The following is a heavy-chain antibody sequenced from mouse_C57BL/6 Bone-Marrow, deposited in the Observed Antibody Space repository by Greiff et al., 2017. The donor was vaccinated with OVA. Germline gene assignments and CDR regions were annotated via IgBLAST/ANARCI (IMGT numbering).Heavy chain of an antibody. CDR3: ARHGTGDY. D-gene: IGHD4-1*01. Sequence: KLVESGGDLVKPGGSLKLSCAASGFTFSSYGMSWVRQTPDKRLEWVATISSGGSYTYYPDSVKGRFTISRDNAKNTLYLQMSSLKSEDTAMYYCARHGTGDYWGQGTTLTVSS. CDR2: ISSGGSYT. J-gene: IGHJ2*01. CDR1: GFTFSSYG. V-gene: IGHV5-6*02.